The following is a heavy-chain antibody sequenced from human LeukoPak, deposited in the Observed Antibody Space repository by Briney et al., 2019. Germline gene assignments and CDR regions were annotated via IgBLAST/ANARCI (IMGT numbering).Heavy chain of an antibody. CDR3: ARLGYGGSGWYFDY. CDR1: RFTLSNYG. V-gene: IGHV3-33*01. D-gene: IGHD6-19*01. J-gene: IGHJ4*02. CDR2: IRHDESNK. Sequence: PGGSLRLSCAASRFTLSNYGMHWVRQAPGKGLEWVAGIRHDESNKYFTDSVKGRFTISRDSSKNTLYLQMNSLRPEDTAVYYCARLGYGGSGWYFDYWGQGTLVTVSS.